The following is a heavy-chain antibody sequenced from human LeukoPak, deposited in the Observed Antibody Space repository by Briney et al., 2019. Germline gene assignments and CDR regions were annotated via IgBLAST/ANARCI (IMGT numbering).Heavy chain of an antibody. Sequence: SVKVSCKASGGTFSSYAISWVRQVPGQGLEWMGGIIPIFGTANYAQKFQGRVTITADESTSTAYMELSSLRSEDTAVYYCARATIQRNAFDIWGQGTMVTVSS. CDR2: IIPIFGTA. CDR3: ARATIQRNAFDI. J-gene: IGHJ3*02. V-gene: IGHV1-69*13. CDR1: GGTFSSYA. D-gene: IGHD5-18*01.